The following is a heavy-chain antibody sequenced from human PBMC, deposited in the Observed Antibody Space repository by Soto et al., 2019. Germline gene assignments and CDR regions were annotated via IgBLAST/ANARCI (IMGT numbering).Heavy chain of an antibody. CDR2: IYYSGGT. V-gene: IGHV4-39*01. Sequence: PSETLSLTCTVSGGSISSSSYYWGWIRQPPGKGLEWIGSIYYSGGTYYNPSLKSRVTISVDTSKNQFSLKLSSVTAADTAVYYCARQGRYYDFWSGYYGREYYYYGMDVWGQGTTVTVS. CDR1: GGSISSSSYY. CDR3: ARQGRYYDFWSGYYGREYYYYGMDV. D-gene: IGHD3-3*01. J-gene: IGHJ6*02.